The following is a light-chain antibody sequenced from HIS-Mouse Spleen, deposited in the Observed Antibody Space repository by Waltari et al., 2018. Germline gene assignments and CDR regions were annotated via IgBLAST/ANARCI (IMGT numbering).Light chain of an antibody. CDR1: NIGSKS. CDR2: DDS. Sequence: SYVLTQPPSVSVAPGKTARITCGGNNIGSKSVHWYQQKPGQAPVLGVYDDSDRPSGITQRFSGSNTRNTGTLTSIRVEAADEADYYCQVWDSSSDHWVFGGGTKLTVL. CDR3: QVWDSSSDHWV. V-gene: IGLV3-21*03. J-gene: IGLJ3*02.